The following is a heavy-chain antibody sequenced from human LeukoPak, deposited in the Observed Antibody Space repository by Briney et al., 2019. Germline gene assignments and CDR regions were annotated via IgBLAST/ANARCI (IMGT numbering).Heavy chain of an antibody. CDR3: ARDPQIAPDCGGDCYPGD. V-gene: IGHV1-18*01. CDR1: GYTFTNYG. CDR2: ISAYNGNT. D-gene: IGHD2-21*02. J-gene: IGHJ4*02. Sequence: ASVKVSCKTSGYTFTNYGISWVRQAPGQGLEWMGWISAYNGNTNYAQKLQGRVTMTTDTSTSTAYMELRSLRSDDTAVYYCARDPQIAPDCGGDCYPGDWGQGTLVTVSS.